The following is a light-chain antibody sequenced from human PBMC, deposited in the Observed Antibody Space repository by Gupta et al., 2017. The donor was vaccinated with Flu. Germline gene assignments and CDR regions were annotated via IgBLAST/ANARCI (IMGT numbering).Light chain of an antibody. V-gene: IGLV2-14*01. Sequence: QSALTQPASVSGSPGQSITISCTGTSSDVGGYNYVSWYQQHPGKAPKLMIYEVNIRPAGVSNRFSGYKSGNSASLTTSGPPAEAVADYYCSSDTSSDTHSVFGALDVFGAGTKVTV. J-gene: IGLJ1*01. CDR1: SSDVGGYNY. CDR2: EVN. CDR3: SSDTSSDTHSVFGALDV.